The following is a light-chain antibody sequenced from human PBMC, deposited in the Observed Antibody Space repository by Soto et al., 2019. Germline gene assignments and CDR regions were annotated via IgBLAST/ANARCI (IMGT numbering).Light chain of an antibody. CDR1: QAVNSIL. CDR2: GAS. Sequence: EVVLTQSPGTLSLSPGERGTLSCRASQAVNSILLAWYQQKPGQAPRLLIYGASSRATGVPDRFSGSGSGTDFTLTVSRLEPEDFAVYYCQQHGTSPIFGGGTKVEIK. J-gene: IGKJ4*01. CDR3: QQHGTSPI. V-gene: IGKV3-20*01.